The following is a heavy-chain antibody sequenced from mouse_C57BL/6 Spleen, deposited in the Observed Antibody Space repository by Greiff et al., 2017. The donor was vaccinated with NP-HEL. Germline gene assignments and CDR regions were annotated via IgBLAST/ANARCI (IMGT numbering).Heavy chain of an antibody. CDR1: GYTFTSYW. CDR3: TRDDGYPYYFDY. CDR2: IYPGNSDT. J-gene: IGHJ2*01. D-gene: IGHD2-3*01. Sequence: EVQPQQSGTVLARPGASVKMSCKTSGYTFTSYWMHWVKQRPGQGLEWIGAIYPGNSDTSYNQKFKGKAKLTAVTSASTAYMELSSLTNEDSAVYYCTRDDGYPYYFDYWGQGTTLTVSS. V-gene: IGHV1-5*01.